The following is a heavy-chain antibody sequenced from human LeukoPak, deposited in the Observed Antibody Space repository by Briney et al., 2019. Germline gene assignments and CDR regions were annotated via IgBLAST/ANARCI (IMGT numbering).Heavy chain of an antibody. V-gene: IGHV4-39*01. D-gene: IGHD6-13*01. CDR3: ARLSSSWYNYYYGMDV. Sequence: SETLSLTCTVSGGSISSYYWGWIRQPPGKGLEWIGSIYYSGSTYYNPSLKSRVTISVDTSKNQFSLKLSSVTAADTAVYYCARLSSSWYNYYYGMDVWGQGTTVTVSS. CDR1: GGSISSYY. J-gene: IGHJ6*02. CDR2: IYYSGST.